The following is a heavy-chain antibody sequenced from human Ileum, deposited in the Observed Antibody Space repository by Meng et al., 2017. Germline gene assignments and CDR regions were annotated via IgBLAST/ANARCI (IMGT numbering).Heavy chain of an antibody. Sequence: VQIVQSGAEWKEPGPSGSVSCNTFTSRAIQWARQAAGQRLEWMGWIIAGSGSTRYSQKFQGRITITRDTSANIAYMDLSSLRFEDTAVYYCVREDSSGYWAYWGQGTLVTVSS. CDR2: IIAGSGST. CDR1: TFTSRA. V-gene: IGHV1-3*01. D-gene: IGHD3-22*01. CDR3: VREDSSGYWAY. J-gene: IGHJ4*02.